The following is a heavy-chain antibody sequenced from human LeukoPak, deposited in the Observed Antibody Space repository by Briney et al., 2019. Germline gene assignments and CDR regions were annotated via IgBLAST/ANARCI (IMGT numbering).Heavy chain of an antibody. CDR1: GFTFSSYA. D-gene: IGHD3-10*02. CDR2: ISYDGSNK. V-gene: IGHV3-30*04. CDR3: ARDDLFGELLPNFDY. Sequence: GGSLRLSCAASGFTFSSYAMHWVRQAPGKGLEWVAVISYDGSNKYYADSVKGRFTISRDNSKNTLYLQMNSLRAEDTAVYYCARDDLFGELLPNFDYWGQGTLVTVSS. J-gene: IGHJ4*02.